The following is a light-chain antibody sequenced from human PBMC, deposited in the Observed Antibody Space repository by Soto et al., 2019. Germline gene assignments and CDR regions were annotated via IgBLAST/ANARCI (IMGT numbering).Light chain of an antibody. J-gene: IGKJ4*01. V-gene: IGKV3-15*01. Sequence: EIVMTQSPATLSVSPGERATLSCRARQSVSSNLAWYQQKPGQAPRLLIYDASTRATGVPARFSGSGSGTEFTLRISSLQSEDIAVYYCQQYNKWPPLTFGGGTKVEIK. CDR3: QQYNKWPPLT. CDR2: DAS. CDR1: QSVSSN.